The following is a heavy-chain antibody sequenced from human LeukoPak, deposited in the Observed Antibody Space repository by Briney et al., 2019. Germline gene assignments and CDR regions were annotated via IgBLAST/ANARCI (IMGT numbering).Heavy chain of an antibody. D-gene: IGHD5-18*01. V-gene: IGHV3-23*01. Sequence: GGSLRLSCVASGFTFSSYAMNWVRQAPGKGLEWVSGLSGSGVTTYYADSVKGRFTISRDNSKNTLFLQMTSLRVEDTAIYYCAKHGYGYSEDCWGQGTLVTVSS. J-gene: IGHJ4*02. CDR2: LSGSGVTT. CDR3: AKHGYGYSEDC. CDR1: GFTFSSYA.